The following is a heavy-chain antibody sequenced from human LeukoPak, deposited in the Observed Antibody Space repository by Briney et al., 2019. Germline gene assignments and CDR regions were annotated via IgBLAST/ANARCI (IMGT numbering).Heavy chain of an antibody. V-gene: IGHV4-39*07. D-gene: IGHD2-8*02. CDR2: IYYSGST. Sequence: PSETLSLTCTVSGGSISSSSYYWGWIRQPPGKGLEWIGSIYYSGSTYYNPSLKSRVTISVDTSKNQFSLKLSSVTAADTAVYYCARGLWSPRWFDPWGQGTLVTVSS. J-gene: IGHJ5*02. CDR3: ARGLWSPRWFDP. CDR1: GGSISSSSYY.